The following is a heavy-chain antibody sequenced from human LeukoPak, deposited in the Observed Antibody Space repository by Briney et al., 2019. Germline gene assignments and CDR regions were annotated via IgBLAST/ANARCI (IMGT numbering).Heavy chain of an antibody. Sequence: PGGSLRLSCAASGFTFSNDWMCWVRQARGKGMEWVANINQDESKKYYADSVKGRFTISRDNAKNSLYLQMSSLTAKDTAIYYCARDHAYRADYWGQGTLVTVSS. V-gene: IGHV3-7*01. D-gene: IGHD2-2*01. CDR3: ARDHAYRADY. CDR1: GFTFSNDW. J-gene: IGHJ4*02. CDR2: INQDESKK.